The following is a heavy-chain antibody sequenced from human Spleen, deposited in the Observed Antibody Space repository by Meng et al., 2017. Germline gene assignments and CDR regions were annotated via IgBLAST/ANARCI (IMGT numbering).Heavy chain of an antibody. J-gene: IGHJ5*02. D-gene: IGHD3-22*01. V-gene: IGHV4-61*01. Sequence: LRPSSTVSGGSVTSGYYYWNWIRQHPGKGLEWIGYIYNIATTNYNPSLKSRVTISVDTSENQFSLKRSSVTAADTAVYYCARSYYYDSKNNRFDPWGQGTRVTVSS. CDR1: GGSVTSGYYY. CDR3: ARSYYYDSKNNRFDP. CDR2: IYNIATT.